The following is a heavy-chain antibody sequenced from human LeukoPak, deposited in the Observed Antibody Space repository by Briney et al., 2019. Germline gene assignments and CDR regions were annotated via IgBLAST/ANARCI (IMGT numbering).Heavy chain of an antibody. J-gene: IGHJ4*02. CDR3: AKDPVFAVGPPTFDY. V-gene: IGHV3-23*01. CDR1: GFTFSSYA. Sequence: GGSLRLSCAATGFTFSSYAMSWVRQAPGKGLEWVSAISGSGGSTYYADSVKGRFTISRDNSKNTLYLQMNSLRAEDTAVYYCAKDPVFAVGPPTFDYWGQGTLVTVSS. D-gene: IGHD1-14*01. CDR2: ISGSGGST.